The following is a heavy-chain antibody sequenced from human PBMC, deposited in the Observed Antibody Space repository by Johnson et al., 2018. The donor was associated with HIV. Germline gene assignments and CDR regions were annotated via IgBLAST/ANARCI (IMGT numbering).Heavy chain of an antibody. CDR3: ARATRSISSGRNDAVDI. CDR1: GFAFSSYG. V-gene: IGHV3-30*19. J-gene: IGHJ3*02. Sequence: QVQLVESGGGVVQPGGSLRLSCAASGFAFSSYGMHWVRQAPGKGLEWVAVISYDGSNKYYADSVKGRFTISRDNSKNTLYLQMNSLRAEDTAVYYCARATRSISSGRNDAVDIWGQGTMVTVSA. D-gene: IGHD6-6*01. CDR2: ISYDGSNK.